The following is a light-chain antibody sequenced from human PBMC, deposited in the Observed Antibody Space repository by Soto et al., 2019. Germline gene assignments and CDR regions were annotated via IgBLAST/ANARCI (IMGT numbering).Light chain of an antibody. CDR1: QSIRSNY. CDR2: GAT. J-gene: IGKJ2*01. CDR3: QQYGSAPPYA. Sequence: EIVLTQSPGTLSLSPGERATLSCRASQSIRSNYLAWYQHKPGQAPRLLIYGATSRATGIPDRFRGSGSETDFTLTIRGLEPEDVAVYYCQQYGSAPPYAFGQGTKLEIK. V-gene: IGKV3-20*01.